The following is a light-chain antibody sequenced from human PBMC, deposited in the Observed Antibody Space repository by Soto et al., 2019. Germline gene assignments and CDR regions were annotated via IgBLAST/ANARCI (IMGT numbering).Light chain of an antibody. Sequence: QAVVTQEPSLTVSPGGTVTLTCGSSTGPVTNTHYTYWLQQKPGQAPRTLIYDTTSKHSCTPARFSGSLLGGRAALTLSGAQHEDEADYYCLLSYSVVALFGGGTKLTVL. V-gene: IGLV7-46*01. CDR2: DTT. CDR1: TGPVTNTHY. J-gene: IGLJ2*01. CDR3: LLSYSVVAL.